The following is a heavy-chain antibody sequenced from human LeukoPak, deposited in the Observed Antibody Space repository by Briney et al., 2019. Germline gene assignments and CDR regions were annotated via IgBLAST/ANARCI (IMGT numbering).Heavy chain of an antibody. CDR3: ARGDCSSTSSYPYYFDY. D-gene: IGHD2-2*01. V-gene: IGHV3-21*01. J-gene: IGHJ4*02. CDR2: ISSSSSNI. CDR1: GFTFSSYS. Sequence: GGSLRLSCAASGFTFSSYSMNWVRQAPGKGLEWVSSISSSSSNIYYADSVKGRFTISRDNAKNSLYLQMNSLRAEDTAVYYCARGDCSSTSSYPYYFDYWGQGTLVTVSS.